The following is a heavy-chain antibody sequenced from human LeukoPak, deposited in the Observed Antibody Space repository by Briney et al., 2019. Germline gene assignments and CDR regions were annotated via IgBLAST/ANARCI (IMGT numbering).Heavy chain of an antibody. CDR2: IRYDGSNK. V-gene: IGHV3-30*02. J-gene: IGHJ4*02. Sequence: PGGSLRLSCAASGFTFSSYGMHWVRQAPGKGLEWVAFIRYDGSNKYYADSVKGRFTISRDNSKNTLYLQMNSLRSEDTAVYYCARGALLPFWSGYPRPYYFDYWGQGTLVTVSS. CDR1: GFTFSSYG. D-gene: IGHD3-3*01. CDR3: ARGALLPFWSGYPRPYYFDY.